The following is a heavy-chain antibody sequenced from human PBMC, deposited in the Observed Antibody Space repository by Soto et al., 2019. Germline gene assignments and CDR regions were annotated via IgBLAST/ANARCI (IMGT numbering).Heavy chain of an antibody. CDR1: GGSISSGGYY. Sequence: SETLSLTCTVSGGSISSGGYYWSWIRQHPGKGLEWIGYIYYSGSTYYNPSLKSRVTISVDTSKNQFSLKLSSVTAADTAVYYCARGGGMTTVTTFSYWVQATLLTV. J-gene: IGHJ4*02. D-gene: IGHD4-17*01. CDR3: ARGGGMTTVTTFSY. V-gene: IGHV4-31*03. CDR2: IYYSGST.